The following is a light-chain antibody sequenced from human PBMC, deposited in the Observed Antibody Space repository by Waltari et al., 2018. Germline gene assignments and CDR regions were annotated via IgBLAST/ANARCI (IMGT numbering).Light chain of an antibody. CDR1: QGIGNY. Sequence: DIQMTQSPSSLSAVVGDRVTITCRASQGIGNYLNGYQQKPGKAPQLLIYSASSLQRGVPSRFSGRGSGTEFSLTISGLQPDDFATYYCQESYSSPPSTFGQGTKVDIK. CDR2: SAS. J-gene: IGKJ1*01. V-gene: IGKV1-39*01. CDR3: QESYSSPPST.